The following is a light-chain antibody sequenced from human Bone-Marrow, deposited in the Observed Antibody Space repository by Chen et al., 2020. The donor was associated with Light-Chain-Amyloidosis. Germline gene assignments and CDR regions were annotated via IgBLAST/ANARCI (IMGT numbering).Light chain of an antibody. CDR3: QQYYSSPFT. Sequence: DIVMTQSPDSLAVSLGERATINCKSSQSVLYSANNKNYLAWYQQKPGHPPKLLIYWASTRESGVPDRFSGSGSRTDFTLTSSSLQAEDVAVYYCQQYYSSPFTFGPWTKVDIK. J-gene: IGKJ3*01. CDR1: QSVLYSANNKNY. CDR2: WAS. V-gene: IGKV4-1*01.